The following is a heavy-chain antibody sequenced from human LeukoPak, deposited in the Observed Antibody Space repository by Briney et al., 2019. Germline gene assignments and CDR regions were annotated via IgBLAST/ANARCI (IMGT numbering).Heavy chain of an antibody. D-gene: IGHD3-10*01. J-gene: IGHJ4*02. Sequence: GGSLRLSCVASGFTFSSYAMSWVRQAPGKGLEWVSANSGSGGTTYYADSVKGRFTISRDNSKNTLYLQMNSLRAEDTAVYYCAKGGGYGSGSYYIPIYWGQGTLVTVSS. CDR2: NSGSGGTT. CDR1: GFTFSSYA. V-gene: IGHV3-23*01. CDR3: AKGGGYGSGSYYIPIY.